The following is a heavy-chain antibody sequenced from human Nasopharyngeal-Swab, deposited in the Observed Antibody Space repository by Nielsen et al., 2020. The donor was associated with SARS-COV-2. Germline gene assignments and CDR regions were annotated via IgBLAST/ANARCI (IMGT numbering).Heavy chain of an antibody. V-gene: IGHV3-48*04. CDR3: ARERGGGYGDY. CDR1: GFTFSPYT. Sequence: GGSLRLSCATSGFTFSPYTMTWVRQAPGKGLQWISYMTSGNSVQYADSVRGRFTISRDNAKNSLYLQMNSLTAEDTAVYYCARERGGGYGDYWGQGTLVTVSS. D-gene: IGHD5-12*01. J-gene: IGHJ4*02. CDR2: MTSGNSV.